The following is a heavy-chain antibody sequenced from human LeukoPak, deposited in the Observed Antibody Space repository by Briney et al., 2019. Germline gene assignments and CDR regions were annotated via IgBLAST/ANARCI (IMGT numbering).Heavy chain of an antibody. Sequence: ASVKVSCKASGYTFTGYYMHWVRQAPGQGLEWMGWINPNSGGTNYAQKFQGRVTMTRDTSISTAYMELSRLRSDDTAVYYRARTAVWNLNFDYWGQGTLVTVSS. CDR1: GYTFTGYY. D-gene: IGHD1-1*01. CDR2: INPNSGGT. J-gene: IGHJ4*02. V-gene: IGHV1-2*02. CDR3: ARTAVWNLNFDY.